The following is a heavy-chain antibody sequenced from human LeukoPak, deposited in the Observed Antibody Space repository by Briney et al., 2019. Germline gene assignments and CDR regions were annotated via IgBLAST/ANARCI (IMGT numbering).Heavy chain of an antibody. D-gene: IGHD2-15*01. V-gene: IGHV3-30*02. Sequence: GGSLRLSCAASGFTFSNYGMHWVRQAPGKGLEWVAFIRYDGSNKYFADFLKGRFTISRDNSKNTLYLQMNSLRPEDTAVYYCAKDWRRIVVVGPITRHGNYMDVWGKGTTVTISS. J-gene: IGHJ6*03. CDR2: IRYDGSNK. CDR3: AKDWRRIVVVGPITRHGNYMDV. CDR1: GFTFSNYG.